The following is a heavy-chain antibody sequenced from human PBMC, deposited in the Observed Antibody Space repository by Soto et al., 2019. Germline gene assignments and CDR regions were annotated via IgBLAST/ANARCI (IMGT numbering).Heavy chain of an antibody. V-gene: IGHV4-31*03. J-gene: IGHJ4*02. CDR2: IYYSGST. Sequence: QVQLQESGPGLVKPSQTLSLTCTVSGGSISSGGYYWSWIRPHPGKGLAWIGYIYYSGSTYYNPSLKSRVTISVDTSKNQFSLKLSSVTAADTAVYYCARGVDTAMGHFDYWGQGTLVTVSS. CDR1: GGSISSGGYY. D-gene: IGHD5-18*01. CDR3: ARGVDTAMGHFDY.